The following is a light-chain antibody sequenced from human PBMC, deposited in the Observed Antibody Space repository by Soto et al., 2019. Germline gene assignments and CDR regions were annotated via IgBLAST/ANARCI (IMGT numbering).Light chain of an antibody. Sequence: QSALTQPASVSGSPGQSITISCTGTSSDVGGYNYVSWYQQHPGKAPKLMIYDVSNRPSGVSNRFSGSKSVNTASLTISGLQAEDEADYYCSSYTSSILFGGGTQLTVL. V-gene: IGLV2-14*01. J-gene: IGLJ2*01. CDR2: DVS. CDR1: SSDVGGYNY. CDR3: SSYTSSIL.